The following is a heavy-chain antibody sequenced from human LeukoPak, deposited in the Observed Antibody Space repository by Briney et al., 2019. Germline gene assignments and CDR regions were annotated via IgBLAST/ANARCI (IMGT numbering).Heavy chain of an antibody. CDR1: GFTFSTSA. V-gene: IGHV1-58*02. D-gene: IGHD6-19*01. CDR3: AIALAATSVPIDS. Sequence: ASVKVSCKTSGFTFSTSAMQWVRQARGQPVEWIGRIVVGRGNTNYAQKFQGRVTFTRDMSTSTTYMELSGLRSDDTAVYYCAIALAATSVPIDSWGQGTLVTVSS. CDR2: IVVGRGNT. J-gene: IGHJ5*01.